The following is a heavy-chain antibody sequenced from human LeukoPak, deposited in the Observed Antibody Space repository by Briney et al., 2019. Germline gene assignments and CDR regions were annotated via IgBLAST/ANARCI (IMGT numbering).Heavy chain of an antibody. V-gene: IGHV4-39*01. CDR3: ARRRRGSGFDY. D-gene: IGHD3-3*01. J-gene: IGHJ4*02. Sequence: KPSETLSLTCTVSGGSISSSSYYWGWIRQPPGKGLEWIGSIYYSGSTYYNASLKSRVTMSVDTSKNQFSLKLSSVTAADTAVYYCARRRRGSGFDYWGQGTLVTVSS. CDR1: GGSISSSSYY. CDR2: IYYSGST.